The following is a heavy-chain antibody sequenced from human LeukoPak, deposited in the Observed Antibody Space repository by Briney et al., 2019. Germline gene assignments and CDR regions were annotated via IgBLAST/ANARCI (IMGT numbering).Heavy chain of an antibody. Sequence: SETLSLTCTVSGGSISSSSYYWGWIRQPPGKGLEWIGSIYYSGSTYYNPSLKSRVTISVDTSKNQFSLKLSSVTAADTAVYYCAREPQQWLNGWFDPWGQGTLVTVSS. CDR2: IYYSGST. D-gene: IGHD6-19*01. J-gene: IGHJ5*02. V-gene: IGHV4-39*07. CDR3: AREPQQWLNGWFDP. CDR1: GGSISSSSYY.